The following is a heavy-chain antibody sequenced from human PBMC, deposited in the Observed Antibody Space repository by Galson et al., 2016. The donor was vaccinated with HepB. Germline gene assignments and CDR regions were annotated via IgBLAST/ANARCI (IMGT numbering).Heavy chain of an antibody. Sequence: LVKPTQTLSLTCTVSGGSISSGASYWSWIRQHPGEGLEWIGYIYSSGNTYYSPSLASRVTMSLDTPKNEFSLKLTSVTAADTAVYYCARAVTVVNPDAFDIWGQGTMVTVSS. CDR3: ARAVTVVNPDAFDI. CDR1: GGSISSGASY. V-gene: IGHV4-31*03. CDR2: IYSSGNT. D-gene: IGHD4-23*01. J-gene: IGHJ3*02.